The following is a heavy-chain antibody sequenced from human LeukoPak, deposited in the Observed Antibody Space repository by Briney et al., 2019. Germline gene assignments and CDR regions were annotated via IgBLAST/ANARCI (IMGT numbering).Heavy chain of an antibody. V-gene: IGHV4-4*07. D-gene: IGHD6-19*01. CDR1: GGSISSYY. CDR2: IYTSGST. Sequence: SETLSLTCTVSGGSISSYYWGWIRQPAGKGLEWIGRIYTSGSTNYNPSLKSRVTMSVDTSKNQFSLKLSSVTAADTAVYYCARDLHGWYSSGWYYFDYWGQGTLVTVSS. J-gene: IGHJ4*02. CDR3: ARDLHGWYSSGWYYFDY.